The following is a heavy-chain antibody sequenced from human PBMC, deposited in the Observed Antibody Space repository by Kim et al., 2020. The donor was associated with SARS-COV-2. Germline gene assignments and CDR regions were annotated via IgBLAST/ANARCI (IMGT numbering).Heavy chain of an antibody. V-gene: IGHV3-21*01. CDR1: GFTFSDYN. CDR2: ISNSGNYK. CDR3: TKDMTNSY. Sequence: GGSLKLSCAASGFTFSDYNMNWVRQAPGTGLEWVSSISNSGNYKYYLDSVKGRFTISRDNAKNSLFLQMNSLRAEDTAVYYCTKDMTNSYWGQGTVVTVSS. D-gene: IGHD2-8*01. J-gene: IGHJ4*02.